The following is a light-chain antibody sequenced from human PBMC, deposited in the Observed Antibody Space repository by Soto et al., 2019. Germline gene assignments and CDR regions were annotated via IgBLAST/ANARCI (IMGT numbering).Light chain of an antibody. CDR1: QSPLYSDGNTY. CDR2: KVS. V-gene: IGKV2-30*01. J-gene: IGKJ2*01. CDR3: MQGTYWPYT. Sequence: DVVMTQSPLSLPVTLGQPASISCRSSQSPLYSDGNTYLSWFHQRPGQSPRRLIYKVSHRDSGVPDRFSGSGSGTDFTLQINRVEAEDHCMQGTYWPYTFGQGTKLEIK.